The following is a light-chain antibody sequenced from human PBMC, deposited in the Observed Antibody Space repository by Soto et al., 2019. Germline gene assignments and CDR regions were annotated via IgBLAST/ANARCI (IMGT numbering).Light chain of an antibody. CDR2: KAS. CDR1: QSISSW. J-gene: IGKJ1*01. CDR3: XHYDTYPWT. Sequence: DIQMTQSPSTLSASVGDRVTITCRASQSISSWLAWYQQKPGKAPKLLISKASSLESGVPSRFSGSGSGTEXTLXXSXLQPGDFAXXXXXHYDTYPWTFGQGTKVEI. V-gene: IGKV1-5*03.